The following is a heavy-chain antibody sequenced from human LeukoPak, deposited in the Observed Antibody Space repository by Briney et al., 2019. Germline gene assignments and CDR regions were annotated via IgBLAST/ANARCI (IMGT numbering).Heavy chain of an antibody. V-gene: IGHV3-21*03. CDR1: GFTFSSYN. CDR3: ARDCWDYGSGSYCGIDY. Sequence: GGSLRLSCAASGFTFSSYNMNWVRQAPGKGLEWVSSITSSSNYIYYADSAKGRFTISRDNAKNSLYLQMNSLRAEDTSVYYCARDCWDYGSGSYCGIDYWGQGTLVTVSS. D-gene: IGHD3-10*01. J-gene: IGHJ4*02. CDR2: ITSSSNYI.